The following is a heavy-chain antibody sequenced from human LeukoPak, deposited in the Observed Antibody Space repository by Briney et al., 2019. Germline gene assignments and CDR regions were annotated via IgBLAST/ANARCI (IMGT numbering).Heavy chain of an antibody. Sequence: GASVKVSCKASGYTFTSYGISWVRQAPGQGLEWMGRINPNSGGTNYAQKFQGRVTMTRDTSISTAYMELSRLRSDDTAVYYCARDSGEVNGNFDYWGQGTLVTVSS. V-gene: IGHV1-2*06. J-gene: IGHJ4*02. D-gene: IGHD3-10*01. CDR3: ARDSGEVNGNFDY. CDR2: INPNSGGT. CDR1: GYTFTSYG.